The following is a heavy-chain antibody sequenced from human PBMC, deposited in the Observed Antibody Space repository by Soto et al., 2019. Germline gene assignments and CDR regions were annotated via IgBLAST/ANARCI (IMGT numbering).Heavy chain of an antibody. D-gene: IGHD3-22*01. CDR3: ASGPLGHYYYDSSGYVDY. V-gene: IGHV3-74*01. CDR1: GFTFSSYW. CDR2: INSDGSST. Sequence: EVQLVESGGGLVQPGGSLRLSCAASGFTFSSYWMHWVRQAPGKGLVWVSRINSDGSSTSYADSVKGRFTISRDNAKNTLYLQMNSLGAEDTAVYYCASGPLGHYYYDSSGYVDYWGQGTLVTVSS. J-gene: IGHJ4*02.